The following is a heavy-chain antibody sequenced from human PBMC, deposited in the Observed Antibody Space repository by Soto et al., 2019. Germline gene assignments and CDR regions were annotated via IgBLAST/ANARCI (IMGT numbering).Heavy chain of an antibody. CDR2: MSYDGNNK. V-gene: IGHV3-30*18. D-gene: IGHD1-26*01. CDR1: GFTFSTYG. J-gene: IGHJ5*02. CDR3: SKDRHPSTVPAPGS. Sequence: QVQLVESGGGVVQPGRSLRLSCAASGFTFSTYGMHWVRQAPGKGLEWVAVMSYDGNNKYYADSVKGRFTISRDNSKNMVFLKIKGMRAADWAVYYLSKDRHPSTVPAPGSWGQGTLVTVSS.